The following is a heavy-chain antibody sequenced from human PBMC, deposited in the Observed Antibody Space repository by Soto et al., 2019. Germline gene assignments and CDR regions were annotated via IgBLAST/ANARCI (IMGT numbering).Heavy chain of an antibody. V-gene: IGHV3-30-3*01. D-gene: IGHD5-18*01. J-gene: IGHJ6*02. Sequence: PGGSLRLSCAASGFTFSSYAMHWVRQAPGKGLEWVAVISYDGSNKYYADSVKGRFTISRDNSKNTLYLQMNSLRAEDTAVYYCARDTGGYSYGYPTATNGMDVWGQGTTVTV. CDR2: ISYDGSNK. CDR3: ARDTGGYSYGYPTATNGMDV. CDR1: GFTFSSYA.